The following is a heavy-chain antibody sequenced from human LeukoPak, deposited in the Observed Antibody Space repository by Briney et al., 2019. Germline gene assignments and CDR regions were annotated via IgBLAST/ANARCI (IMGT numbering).Heavy chain of an antibody. CDR2: ISNSGEST. CDR1: GFTFSTYG. D-gene: IGHD6-13*01. V-gene: IGHV3-23*01. J-gene: IGHJ4*02. CDR3: AKNFAGVTAASLDY. Sequence: GGSLRLSCAASGFTFSTYGMSWVRQAPGKGLEWVSAISNSGESTYYTDSVKGRFTISRDNSKYTLSLQMNSLRAEDTAVYYCAKNFAGVTAASLDYWGQGTLVTVSS.